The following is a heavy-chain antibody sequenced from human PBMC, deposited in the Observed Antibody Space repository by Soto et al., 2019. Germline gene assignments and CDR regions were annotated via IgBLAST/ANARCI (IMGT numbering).Heavy chain of an antibody. CDR1: GYTFTSYA. J-gene: IGHJ5*02. CDR2: INAGNGNT. Sequence: ASVKVSCKASGYTFTSYAMHWVRQAPGQRLEWMGWINAGNGNTKYSQKFQGRVTITRDTSASTVYMELSSLRSEDTAVYYCARDLGAAAGYGLNWFDPWGQGTLVTVSS. V-gene: IGHV1-3*01. CDR3: ARDLGAAAGYGLNWFDP. D-gene: IGHD6-13*01.